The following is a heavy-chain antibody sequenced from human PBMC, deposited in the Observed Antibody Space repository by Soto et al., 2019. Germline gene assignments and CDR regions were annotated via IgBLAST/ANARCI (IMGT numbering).Heavy chain of an antibody. Sequence: ESGPTLVNPTETLTLTCTFSGFSLSTNGVGVGWIRQPPGKALEWLALIYWDDDTRYSPSLKSRLTITKDTSKNQVVLTMTNMDPVDTATYFCAHRPPPADRDPHLADWGQGTLVTVSS. V-gene: IGHV2-5*02. CDR3: AHRPPPADRDPHLAD. CDR1: GFSLSTNGVG. CDR2: IYWDDDT. J-gene: IGHJ1*01.